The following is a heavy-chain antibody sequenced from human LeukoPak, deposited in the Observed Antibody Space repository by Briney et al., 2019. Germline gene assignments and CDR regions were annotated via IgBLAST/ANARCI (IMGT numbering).Heavy chain of an antibody. D-gene: IGHD1-7*01. Sequence: GGSLRLSCAASGFTFTSYSMSWVRQAPGKGLEWVSGTSDRGDYTYYADSVKGRFTISRDSSKDTLFLQMNSLRAEDTALYFCARKAQYNGHYPLDYWGQGTLVTVSS. CDR1: GFTFTSYS. CDR2: TSDRGDYT. V-gene: IGHV3-23*01. J-gene: IGHJ4*02. CDR3: ARKAQYNGHYPLDY.